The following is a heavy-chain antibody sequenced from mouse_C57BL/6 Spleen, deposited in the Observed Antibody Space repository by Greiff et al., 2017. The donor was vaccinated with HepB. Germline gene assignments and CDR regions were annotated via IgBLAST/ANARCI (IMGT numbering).Heavy chain of an antibody. D-gene: IGHD2-1*01. CDR2: INPSSGYT. CDR1: GYTFTSYT. CDR3: ARFDGNYDGGAMDD. V-gene: IGHV1-4*01. J-gene: IGHJ4*01. Sequence: VQLQQSGAELARPGASVKMSCKASGYTFTSYTMHWVKQRPGQGLEWIGYINPSSGYTKYNQKFKDKATLTADKSSSTAYMQLSSLTSEDSAVYYCARFDGNYDGGAMDDWGQGTSVTVSS.